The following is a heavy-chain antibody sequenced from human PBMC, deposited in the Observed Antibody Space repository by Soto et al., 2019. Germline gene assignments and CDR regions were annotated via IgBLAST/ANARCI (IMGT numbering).Heavy chain of an antibody. CDR3: ARGHRLRFLEWSNSGSPLYY. J-gene: IGHJ6*02. Sequence: PSETLSLTCAVYGGSFSRYYWSWIRQPPGKGLEWIGEINHSGSTNYNPSLKSRVTISVDTSKNQFSLKLSSVTAADTAVYYCARGHRLRFLEWSNSGSPLYYWGQGTTVTVSS. V-gene: IGHV4-34*01. CDR2: INHSGST. D-gene: IGHD3-3*01. CDR1: GGSFSRYY.